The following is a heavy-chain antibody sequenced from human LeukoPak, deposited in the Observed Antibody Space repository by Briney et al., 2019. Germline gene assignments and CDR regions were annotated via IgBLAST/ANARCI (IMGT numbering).Heavy chain of an antibody. CDR3: AKDSRVVTDTPGDY. CDR2: IKEDGSDK. Sequence: GGSLRLSCAASGFTFSSKWMSWVRQAPGKGLEWVANIKEDGSDKYYVDSVEGRFTISRDNSKNTLFLQMNSLRAEDTAVYYCAKDSRVVTDTPGDYWGQGTLVTVSS. CDR1: GFTFSSKW. J-gene: IGHJ4*02. D-gene: IGHD4-23*01. V-gene: IGHV3-7*05.